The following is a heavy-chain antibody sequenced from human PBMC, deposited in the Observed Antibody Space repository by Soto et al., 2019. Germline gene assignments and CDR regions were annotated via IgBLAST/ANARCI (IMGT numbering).Heavy chain of an antibody. D-gene: IGHD2-21*01. Sequence: QVQLVQSGAEVKKPGASVKVSCKASGYTFTSYAMHWVRQAPGQRLEWMGWINAGNGNTKYSQKFQGRVTITRDTSASTAYMELSSLRSEDTAVYSCARVYCGVDCYTYWFDPWGQGTLVTVSS. V-gene: IGHV1-3*01. CDR3: ARVYCGVDCYTYWFDP. J-gene: IGHJ5*02. CDR1: GYTFTSYA. CDR2: INAGNGNT.